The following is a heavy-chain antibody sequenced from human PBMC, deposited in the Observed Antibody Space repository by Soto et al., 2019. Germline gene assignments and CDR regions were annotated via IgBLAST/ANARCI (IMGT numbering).Heavy chain of an antibody. J-gene: IGHJ4*02. D-gene: IGHD3-10*01. CDR1: GGSISSGDYY. CDR3: ASRKSSPYFDY. Sequence: TLSLTCTVSGGSISSGDYYWSWIRQPPGEGLEWIGSIYYSGSPYYNPSLKSRVTISVDTSKNQFSLKLSSVTAADTAVYYCASRKSSPYFDYWGQGTLVTVSS. V-gene: IGHV4-30-4*01. CDR2: IYYSGSP.